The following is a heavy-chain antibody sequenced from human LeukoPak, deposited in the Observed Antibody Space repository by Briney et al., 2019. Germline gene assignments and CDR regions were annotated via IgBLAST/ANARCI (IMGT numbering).Heavy chain of an antibody. J-gene: IGHJ3*02. D-gene: IGHD5-24*01. CDR3: AREGRESAFDI. V-gene: IGHV3-20*04. Sequence: PGGSLRLSCAVSGFTFDDYAMHWVRQVPGKGLEWVSGINWNGGSTGYADSVKGRFTISRDNAKNSLYLQMNSLRAEDTALYYCAREGRESAFDIWGQGTMVTVSS. CDR1: GFTFDDYA. CDR2: INWNGGST.